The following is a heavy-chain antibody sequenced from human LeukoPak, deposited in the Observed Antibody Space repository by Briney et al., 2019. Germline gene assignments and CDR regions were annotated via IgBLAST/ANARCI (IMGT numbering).Heavy chain of an antibody. V-gene: IGHV3-23*01. D-gene: IGHD6-6*01. CDR1: GFSFANYA. Sequence: PGGSLTLACAASGFSFANYAMSWVRQAPGKGLEWISSIAITGETFYADPVKGRFSISKDNSGNMLFLHIKSLRAEDTAIYYCAKETRPNDFWGQGTLVTVSS. J-gene: IGHJ4*02. CDR3: AKETRPNDF. CDR2: IAITGET.